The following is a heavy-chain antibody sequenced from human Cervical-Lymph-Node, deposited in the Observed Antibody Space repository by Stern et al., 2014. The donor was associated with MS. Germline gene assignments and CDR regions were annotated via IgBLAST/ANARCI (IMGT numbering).Heavy chain of an antibody. CDR1: GGSISSGSYY. CDR2: IYTRGIT. D-gene: IGHD2-2*01. CDR3: ARVGSSFEPFDF. Sequence: QLQLQESGPGLVKPSQTLSLTCAVSGGSISSGSYYWSWIRQPAGKGLEWIGRIYTRGITNYNPPLKSRVTISLDTSKNQVSLRLNSVTAADTAVYYCARVGSSFEPFDFWGQGTLVTVSS. V-gene: IGHV4-61*02. J-gene: IGHJ4*02.